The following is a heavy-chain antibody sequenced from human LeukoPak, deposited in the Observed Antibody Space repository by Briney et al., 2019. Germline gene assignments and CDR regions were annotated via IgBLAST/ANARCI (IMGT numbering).Heavy chain of an antibody. CDR3: ATYLYGGDYGSYYFEY. J-gene: IGHJ4*02. CDR2: IYHGGTT. D-gene: IGHD4-23*01. V-gene: IGHV4-4*02. Sequence: PSETLSLTCIVSGVSIASNNWWSWVRQPPGKGLEWIGEIYHGGTTNYNPSLKSRVIMSVDKSKNHFPLKLTSVTAADTAVYYCATYLYGGDYGSYYFEYWGQGTLVTVSS. CDR1: GVSIASNNW.